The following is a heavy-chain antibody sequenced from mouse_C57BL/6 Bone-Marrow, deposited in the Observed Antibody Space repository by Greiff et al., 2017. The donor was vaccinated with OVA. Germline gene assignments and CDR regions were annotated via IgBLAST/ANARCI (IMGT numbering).Heavy chain of an antibody. CDR1: GYTFTSYW. CDR3: ARSGWGAMDY. Sequence: QVQLQQPGAELVRPGTSVKLSCKASGYTFTSYWMHWVKQRPGQGLEWIGVIDPTDSYTNYNQKFKGKATLTVDTSSSTAYMQLSSLTSEDSAVEYGARSGWGAMDYWGQGTSVTVSS. D-gene: IGHD1-1*02. CDR2: IDPTDSYT. J-gene: IGHJ4*01. V-gene: IGHV1-59*01.